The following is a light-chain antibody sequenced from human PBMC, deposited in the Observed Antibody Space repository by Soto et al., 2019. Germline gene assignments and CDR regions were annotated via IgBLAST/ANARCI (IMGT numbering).Light chain of an antibody. Sequence: EILMTQSPVTLSVSPGERATLSCRASQSVSSSYLAWYQQKPGQAPRLLIYGASSRATGIPDRFSGSGSGTDFTLTISRLEPEDFAVYYCQQYGSSPPWTFGQGTKVDIK. J-gene: IGKJ1*01. CDR1: QSVSSSY. CDR2: GAS. CDR3: QQYGSSPPWT. V-gene: IGKV3-20*01.